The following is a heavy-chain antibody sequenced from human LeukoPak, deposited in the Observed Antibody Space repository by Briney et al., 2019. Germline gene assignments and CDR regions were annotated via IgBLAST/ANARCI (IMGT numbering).Heavy chain of an antibody. J-gene: IGHJ5*02. CDR2: ISAYNGNT. Sequence: ASVKVSCKASGYTFTSYGISWVRQAPGQGLEWMGWISAYNGNTNYAQKVQGRVTMTTDTSTSTAYMELRSLGSDDTAVYYCAYDSSGYHKWFDPWGQGTLVTVSS. V-gene: IGHV1-18*01. CDR1: GYTFTSYG. CDR3: AYDSSGYHKWFDP. D-gene: IGHD3-22*01.